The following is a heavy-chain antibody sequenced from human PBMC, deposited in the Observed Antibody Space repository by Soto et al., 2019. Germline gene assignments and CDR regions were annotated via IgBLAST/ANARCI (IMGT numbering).Heavy chain of an antibody. CDR1: GGFFKNFD. V-gene: IGHV1-69*01. CDR3: AINAERNAQKFDF. CDR2: IIPLFNAT. J-gene: IGHJ4*02. Sequence: QVQLVQSGSEVKRPGSSVKVSCKTSGGFFKNFDIGWVRQSPGQGLEWMGEIIPLFNATNYAQKFRGRVTVTADESTRTAYMELTRLTYDDTAVYFCAINAERNAQKFDFWGQGTLVTVSS. D-gene: IGHD2-2*01.